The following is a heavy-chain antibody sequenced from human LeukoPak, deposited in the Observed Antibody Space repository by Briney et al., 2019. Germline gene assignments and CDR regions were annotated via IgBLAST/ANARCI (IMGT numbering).Heavy chain of an antibody. V-gene: IGHV3-23*01. D-gene: IGHD3-16*02. CDR1: GFTFSNAW. CDR3: AKDARWGSYRGKFDY. Sequence: PGGSLRLSCAASGFTFSNAWMSWVRQAPGKGLEWVSAISGSGGSTYYADSVKGRFTISRDNSKNTVYLQMNSLRAEDTAVYYCAKDARWGSYRGKFDYWGQGTLVTVSS. J-gene: IGHJ4*02. CDR2: ISGSGGST.